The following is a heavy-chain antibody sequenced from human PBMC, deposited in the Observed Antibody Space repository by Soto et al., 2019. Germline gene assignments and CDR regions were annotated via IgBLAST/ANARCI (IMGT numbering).Heavy chain of an antibody. Sequence: QVQLQESGPGLVKPSQTLSLPCTVSGGSISNEGSYWNWIRQHPRKGLEWIGYIHYSGSTYYNPSLKSRVTTSVDTSKHQFSRKLSPVTAADTAVYYCAISAGYYYGSGSNGWFDPWGQGTLGTVSS. CDR2: IHYSGST. CDR3: AISAGYYYGSGSNGWFDP. CDR1: GGSISNEGSY. J-gene: IGHJ5*02. V-gene: IGHV4-31*03. D-gene: IGHD3-10*01.